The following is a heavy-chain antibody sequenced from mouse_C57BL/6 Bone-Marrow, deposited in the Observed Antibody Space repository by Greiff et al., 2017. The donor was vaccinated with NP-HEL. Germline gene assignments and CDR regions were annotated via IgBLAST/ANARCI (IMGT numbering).Heavy chain of an antibody. D-gene: IGHD2-4*01. V-gene: IGHV1-19*01. Sequence: VQLQQSGPVLVKPGASVKMSCKASGYTFTDYYMNWVKQSHGKSLEWIGVINPYNGGTSYNQKFKGKATLTVDKSSSTAYMELNSLTSEDSAVYYCARPYDYDPYFDVWGTGTTVTVSS. J-gene: IGHJ1*03. CDR2: INPYNGGT. CDR3: ARPYDYDPYFDV. CDR1: GYTFTDYY.